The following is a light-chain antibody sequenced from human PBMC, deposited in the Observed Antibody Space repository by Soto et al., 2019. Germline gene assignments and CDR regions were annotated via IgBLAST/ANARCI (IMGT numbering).Light chain of an antibody. CDR3: QQRSDWPRIT. Sequence: EVVLTQSPATLSFSPGERATLSCRASQSVRSDLAWYQQKPGQAPRLLIYDASNRATGIPVRFSGSGSGTDFTLTISSLEPEDFAVYFCQQRSDWPRITFGQGTRLEIK. CDR2: DAS. CDR1: QSVRSD. J-gene: IGKJ5*01. V-gene: IGKV3-11*01.